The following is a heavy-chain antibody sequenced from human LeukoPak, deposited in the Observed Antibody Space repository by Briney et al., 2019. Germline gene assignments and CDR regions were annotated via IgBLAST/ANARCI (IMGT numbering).Heavy chain of an antibody. J-gene: IGHJ6*02. V-gene: IGHV4-59*01. CDR1: GGSISSYY. CDR3: AAIVATGDYYYYGMDV. D-gene: IGHD5-12*01. CDR2: IYYSGST. Sequence: SETLSLTCTVSGGSISSYYWSWIRQPPGKGLEWIGYIYYSGSTNYNPSLKSRVTISVDTSKNRFSLKLSSVTAADTAVYYCAAIVATGDYYYYGMDVWGQGTTVTVSS.